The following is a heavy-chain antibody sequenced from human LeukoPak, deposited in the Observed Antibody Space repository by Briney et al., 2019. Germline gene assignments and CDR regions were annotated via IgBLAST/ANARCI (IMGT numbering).Heavy chain of an antibody. J-gene: IGHJ4*02. CDR3: ARDLAPAAVDY. CDR1: GLTFSSYS. CDR2: IYSGGGT. V-gene: IGHV3-66*01. Sequence: AGGSPRLSCAASGLTFSSYSMNWVRQAPGKGLEWVSVIYSGGGTYYADSVKGRFTISRHNAKNSLYLQMNSLRDEDTAVYYCARDLAPAAVDYWGQGTLVTVSS. D-gene: IGHD2-2*01.